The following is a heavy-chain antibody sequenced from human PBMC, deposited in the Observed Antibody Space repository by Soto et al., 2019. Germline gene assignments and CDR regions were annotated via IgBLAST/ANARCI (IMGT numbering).Heavy chain of an antibody. J-gene: IGHJ4*02. Sequence: GGSLRLSCAASGFTFSDHYMDWFRQAPGKGLEWVGRIRNKANTYTTDYAASVKGRFTISRDDSKNSLYLQMNSLKTEDTAVYYCARVTGSTFLAYWGQGTLVTVSS. CDR1: GFTFSDHY. D-gene: IGHD1-7*01. CDR2: IRNKANTYTT. V-gene: IGHV3-72*01. CDR3: ARVTGSTFLAY.